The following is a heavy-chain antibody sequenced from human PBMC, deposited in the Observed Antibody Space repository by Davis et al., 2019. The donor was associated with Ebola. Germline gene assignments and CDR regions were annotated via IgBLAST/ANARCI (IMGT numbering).Heavy chain of an antibody. CDR1: GFTFSSYW. D-gene: IGHD5-24*01. Sequence: GGSLRLSCAASGFTFSSYWMSWVRQAPGKGLEWVATIKQDGSEKYYVDSVKGRFTISRDNAKNSLYLQMNSLRAEDTAVYYCAKVDDRWLFDPWGQGTLVTVSS. CDR3: AKVDDRWLFDP. CDR2: IKQDGSEK. V-gene: IGHV3-7*03. J-gene: IGHJ5*02.